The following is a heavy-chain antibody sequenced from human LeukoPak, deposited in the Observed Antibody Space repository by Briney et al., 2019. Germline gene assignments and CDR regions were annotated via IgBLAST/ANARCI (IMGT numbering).Heavy chain of an antibody. CDR1: GYTFTSYA. V-gene: IGHV1-3*01. Sequence: ASVKVSCKASGYTFTSYAMHWMRQAPGQRLEWMGWINAGNGNTKYSQKFQGRVTITRDTSASTAYMELSSLRSEDTAVHYCARELYDSSGYRSYYYYMDVWGKGTTVTVSS. D-gene: IGHD3-22*01. CDR2: INAGNGNT. J-gene: IGHJ6*03. CDR3: ARELYDSSGYRSYYYYMDV.